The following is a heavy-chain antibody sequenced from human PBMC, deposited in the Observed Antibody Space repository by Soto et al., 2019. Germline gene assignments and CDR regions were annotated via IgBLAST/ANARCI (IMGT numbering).Heavy chain of an antibody. D-gene: IGHD3-16*01. CDR1: GFTFSTYG. V-gene: IGHV3-23*01. CDR2: GGSGGST. CDR3: VKFRGRAYHCYYMDV. J-gene: IGHJ6*03. Sequence: DVQLLESGGGLVQRGGSLRLSCAASGFTFSTYGMTWVRQAPGKGLEWVSYGGSGGSTYYADSVKGRFTISRDNSKNTLYLQMNSLRAEDTAVYYCVKFRGRAYHCYYMDVWGNGTTVTVSS.